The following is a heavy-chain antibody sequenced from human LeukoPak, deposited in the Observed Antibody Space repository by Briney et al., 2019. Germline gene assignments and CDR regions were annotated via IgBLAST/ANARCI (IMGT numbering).Heavy chain of an antibody. CDR3: ARGLVVGGTGVWAFDI. CDR2: IYKVGNT. V-gene: IGHV3-66*01. Sequence: PGGSLRLSCAASGLILSDYNMHWVRQAPGKGLEWVSVIYKVGNTFYADFVKGRFTISRDNSKNTLYLQMNSLRAEDTALYYCARGLVVGGTGVWAFDIWGQGTMVTVSS. CDR1: GLILSDYN. D-gene: IGHD1-26*01. J-gene: IGHJ3*02.